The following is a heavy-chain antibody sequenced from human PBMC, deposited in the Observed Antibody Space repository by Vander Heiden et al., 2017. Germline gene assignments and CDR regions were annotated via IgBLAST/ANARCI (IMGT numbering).Heavy chain of an antibody. V-gene: IGHV3-21*01. D-gene: IGHD3-9*01. CDR1: GFTFSSYS. J-gene: IGHJ4*02. CDR2: ISSSSSYI. CDR3: ARAKGRYFDFDY. Sequence: EVQLVESGGGLVKPGGSLRLSCAASGFTFSSYSMNWVRQAPGKGLEWVSSISSSSSYIYYADSVKGRFTISRDNAKNSLYLQMNSLGAEDTAVYYCARAKGRYFDFDYWGQGTLVTVSS.